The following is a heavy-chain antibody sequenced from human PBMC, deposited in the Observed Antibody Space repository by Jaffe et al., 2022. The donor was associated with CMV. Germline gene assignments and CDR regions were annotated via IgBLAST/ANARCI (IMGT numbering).Heavy chain of an antibody. CDR1: GGSISSYY. J-gene: IGHJ5*02. D-gene: IGHD1-26*01. CDR2: IYYSGST. CDR3: TRVGWELPESWFDP. V-gene: IGHV4-59*01. Sequence: QVQLQESGPGLVKPSETLSLTCTVSGGSISSYYWSWIRQPPGKGLEWIGYIYYSGSTNYNPSLKSRVTISVDTSKNQFSLKLSSVTAADTAVYYCTRVGWELPESWFDPWGQGTLVTVSS.